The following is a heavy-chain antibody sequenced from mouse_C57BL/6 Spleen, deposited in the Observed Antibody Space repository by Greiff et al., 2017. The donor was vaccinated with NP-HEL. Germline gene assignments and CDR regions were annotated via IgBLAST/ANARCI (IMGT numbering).Heavy chain of an antibody. D-gene: IGHD2-10*02. J-gene: IGHJ4*01. CDR3: ARYGKGNYAMYY. CDR1: GYTFTSYW. Sequence: VQLQQPGAELVKPGASVKLSCKASGYTFTSYWMHWVKQRPGQGLEWIGMIHPNSGSTNYNEKFKSKATLTVDKSSSTAYMQLSSLTSEDSAVYYCARYGKGNYAMYYWGQGTSVTVSS. CDR2: IHPNSGST. V-gene: IGHV1-64*01.